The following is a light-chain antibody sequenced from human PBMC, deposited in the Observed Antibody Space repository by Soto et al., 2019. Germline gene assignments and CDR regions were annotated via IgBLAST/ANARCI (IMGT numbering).Light chain of an antibody. CDR1: QRVSSSN. CDR2: GAS. J-gene: IGKJ1*01. V-gene: IGKV3-20*01. Sequence: DNVLSRPPVTLSWSTGERATLSCRSSQRVSSSNLAWYQQKPGQAPRLLIYGASSRATGIPDRFSGSGSGTDFTLTISRLEPEDFAVYYCQQYDSSATFGQGTKVDI. CDR3: QQYDSSAT.